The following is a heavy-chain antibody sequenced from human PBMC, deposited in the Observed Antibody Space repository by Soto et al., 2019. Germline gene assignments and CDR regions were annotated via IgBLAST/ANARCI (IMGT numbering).Heavy chain of an antibody. V-gene: IGHV3-7*01. D-gene: IGHD5-12*01. CDR2: IKQDGSEK. Sequence: EVQLVESGGGLVQPGGSLRLSCAASGFTFSSYWMSWVRQAPGKGLEWVANIKQDGSEKYYVDSVKGRFTISRDNAKNSLYLQMNSLRAEDTAVYYCARDRSGYDYGVDFDYWGQGTLVTVSS. CDR1: GFTFSSYW. CDR3: ARDRSGYDYGVDFDY. J-gene: IGHJ4*02.